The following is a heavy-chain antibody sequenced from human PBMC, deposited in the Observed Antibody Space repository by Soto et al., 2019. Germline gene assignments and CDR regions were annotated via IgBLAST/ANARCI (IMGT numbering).Heavy chain of an antibody. CDR2: ISSSSSYI. V-gene: IGHV3-21*01. D-gene: IGHD5-12*01. CDR3: ARARGYSGYGATPDY. J-gene: IGHJ4*02. CDR1: GFTFSSYS. Sequence: GSLRLSCAASGFTFSSYSMNWVRQAPGKGLEWVSSISSSSSYIYYADSVKGRFTISRDNAKNSLYLQMNSLRAEDTAVYYCARARGYSGYGATPDYWGQGTLVTVSS.